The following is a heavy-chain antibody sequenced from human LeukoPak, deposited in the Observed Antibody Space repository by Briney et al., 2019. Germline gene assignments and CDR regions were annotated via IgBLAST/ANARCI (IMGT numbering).Heavy chain of an antibody. D-gene: IGHD4-23*01. CDR1: GYSISSGYY. CDR2: IYYSGST. V-gene: IGHV4-61*01. CDR3: ARSRHDYGGINDAFDI. J-gene: IGHJ3*02. Sequence: KSSETLSLTCAVSGYSISSGYYWGWIRQPPGKGLEWIGYIYYSGSTNYNPSLKSRVTISVDTSKNQFSLKLSSVTAADTAVYYCARSRHDYGGINDAFDIWGQGTMVTVSS.